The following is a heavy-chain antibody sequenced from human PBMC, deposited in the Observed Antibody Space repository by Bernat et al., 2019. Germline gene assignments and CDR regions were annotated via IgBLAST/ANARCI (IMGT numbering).Heavy chain of an antibody. Sequence: QLQLQESGPGLVKPSETLSLTCTVSGGPISSSSYYWGWIRQPPGKGLEWIGSIYYSGSTYYNPSLKSRVTISVDTSKNQFSLKLSSVTAADTAVYYCARRGYYDSSGYYKYWGQGTLVTVSS. CDR2: IYYSGST. J-gene: IGHJ4*02. CDR1: GGPISSSSYY. V-gene: IGHV4-39*01. D-gene: IGHD3-22*01. CDR3: ARRGYYDSSGYYKY.